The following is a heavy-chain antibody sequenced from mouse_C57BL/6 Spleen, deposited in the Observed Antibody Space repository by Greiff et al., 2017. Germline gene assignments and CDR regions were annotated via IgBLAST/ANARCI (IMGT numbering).Heavy chain of an antibody. J-gene: IGHJ4*01. Sequence: EVQLQESGGGLVKPGGSLKLSCAASGFTFSDYGMHWVRQAPEKGLEWVAYISSGSSTIYYADTVKGRFTISRDNAKNTLFLQMTSLRSEDTAMYYCAREGYYAMDYWGQGTPVTVSA. CDR3: AREGYYAMDY. CDR1: GFTFSDYG. CDR2: ISSGSSTI. V-gene: IGHV5-17*01.